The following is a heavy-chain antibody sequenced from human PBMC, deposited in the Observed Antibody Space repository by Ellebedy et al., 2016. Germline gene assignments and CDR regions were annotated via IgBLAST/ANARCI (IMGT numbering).Heavy chain of an antibody. CDR3: ARDPTVLDYYYYGMDV. Sequence: GGSLRLSCAASGFTFSSYWMTWVRQAPGKGLEWVANIKQDGSEKYYVDSVKGRFTISRDNAKNSLYLQMRAEDTAVYYCARDPTVLDYYYYGMDVWGQGTTVTVSS. V-gene: IGHV3-7*01. D-gene: IGHD6-6*01. CDR1: GFTFSSYW. J-gene: IGHJ6*02. CDR2: IKQDGSEK.